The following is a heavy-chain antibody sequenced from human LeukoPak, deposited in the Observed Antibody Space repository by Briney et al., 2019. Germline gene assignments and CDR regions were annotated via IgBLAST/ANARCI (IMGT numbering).Heavy chain of an antibody. J-gene: IGHJ4*02. Sequence: SETLSLTCGVSGYSISSGYHWGWIRQPTGKGLEWIGSMSHSGSTYYNPSLKSRVTISVDTSKNQFSVKLSSVTAADTAVYYRARDLLVGYCSSTSCFNFDYWGQGTLVTVSS. D-gene: IGHD2-2*01. V-gene: IGHV4-38-2*02. CDR2: MSHSGST. CDR1: GYSISSGYH. CDR3: ARDLLVGYCSSTSCFNFDY.